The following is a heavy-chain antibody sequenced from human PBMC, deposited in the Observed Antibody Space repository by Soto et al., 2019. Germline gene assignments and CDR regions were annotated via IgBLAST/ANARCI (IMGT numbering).Heavy chain of an antibody. D-gene: IGHD6-13*01. CDR3: ARDSPLESHSSPGNYWYFDL. CDR1: GGTFSSYT. J-gene: IGHJ2*01. V-gene: IGHV1-69*04. Sequence: ASVKVSCKASGGTFSSYTISWVRQAPGQGLEWMGRIIPILGIANYAQKFQGRVTITADKSTSTAYMELSSLRSEDTAVYYCARDSPLESHSSPGNYWYFDLWGRGALVTVSS. CDR2: IIPILGIA.